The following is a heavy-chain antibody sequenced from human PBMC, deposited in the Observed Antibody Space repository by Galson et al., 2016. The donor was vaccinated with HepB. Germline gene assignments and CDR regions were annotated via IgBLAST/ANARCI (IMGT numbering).Heavy chain of an antibody. Sequence: SETLSLTCSVSNDSIHSVHNHWGWIRQPPGQGLEWIGSISYSGTTYKNPSLKSRVTISVDTSKNQFPLNLNSVTAADTAVYYCARQVTGPRYFDYWGQGTLVTVSS. J-gene: IGHJ4*02. D-gene: IGHD3-10*01. V-gene: IGHV4-39*01. CDR3: ARQVTGPRYFDY. CDR2: ISYSGTT. CDR1: NDSIHSVHNH.